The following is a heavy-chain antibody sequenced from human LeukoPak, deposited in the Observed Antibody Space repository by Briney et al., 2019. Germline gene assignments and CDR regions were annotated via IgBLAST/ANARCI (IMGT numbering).Heavy chain of an antibody. CDR2: IRRDGTT. CDR1: GFTLSSHW. J-gene: IGHJ4*02. CDR3: ARDAGQATPFDY. Sequence: GGSLRLSCAGSGFTLSSHWIHWVRQAPGKGLVWVSLIRRDGTTSFAASVQGRFTISRDNARNTLYLQMNSLGAEDTAVYYCARDAGQATPFDYWGPGTLVTVSS. D-gene: IGHD2-15*01. V-gene: IGHV3-74*01.